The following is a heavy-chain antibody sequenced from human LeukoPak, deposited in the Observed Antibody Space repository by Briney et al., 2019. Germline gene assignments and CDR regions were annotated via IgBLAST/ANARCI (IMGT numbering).Heavy chain of an antibody. CDR1: GFTFSSYA. D-gene: IGHD2-15*01. CDR3: AKDLGAAIAY. CDR2: ISGSGGST. V-gene: IGHV3-23*01. Sequence: GGSLRLSCAASGFTFSSYAMTWVRQAPGKGLEWVSAISGSGGSTYYADSVKGRFTISRDNSKNALYLQMNSLRAEDTAVYYCAKDLGAAIAYWGQGTLVTVSS. J-gene: IGHJ4*02.